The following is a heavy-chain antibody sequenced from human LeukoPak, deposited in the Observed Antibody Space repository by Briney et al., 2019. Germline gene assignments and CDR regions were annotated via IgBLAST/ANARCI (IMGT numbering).Heavy chain of an antibody. J-gene: IGHJ5*02. CDR3: AKEKWGSGWFDP. CDR2: IIGSGGRT. V-gene: IGHV3-23*01. CDR1: DTALTGNA. Sequence: GGSLRPPVTALDTALTGNALTGCGQAPGKGLEWLSGIIGSGGRTYYADSVKGRFTISRDDSENTLYLQVNTLRAEDTHVYYCAKEKWGSGWFDPWGQGTLVTVSS. D-gene: IGHD2-15*01.